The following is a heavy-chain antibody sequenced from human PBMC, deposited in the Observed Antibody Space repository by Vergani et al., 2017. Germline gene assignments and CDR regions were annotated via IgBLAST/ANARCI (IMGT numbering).Heavy chain of an antibody. J-gene: IGHJ6*02. CDR2: IYCIGST. D-gene: IGHD2-21*02. CDR3: ARNLAYCGGDCYPYYYGMYV. V-gene: IGHV4-39*01. CDR1: VGSISSSSYY. Sequence: QLQLQESGPGLLKPSETLSLTCTVSVGSISSSSYYWGWIRQPPGKGLEWIGSIYCIGSTYYNPSLKSRVTISVDTSKNQFSLKLSSVTASVTAVNYCARNLAYCGGDCYPYYYGMYVWGQGSTVTVSS.